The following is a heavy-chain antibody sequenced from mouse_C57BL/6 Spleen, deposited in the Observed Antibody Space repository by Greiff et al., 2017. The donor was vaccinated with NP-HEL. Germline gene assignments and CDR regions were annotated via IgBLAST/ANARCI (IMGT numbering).Heavy chain of an antibody. V-gene: IGHV1-64*01. Sequence: QVQLQQSGAELVKPGASVKLSCKASGYTFTSYWMHWVKQRPGQGLEWIGMIHPNSGSTNYNEKFKSKATLTVDKSSSTAYMQLSSLTSEDSAVYYCARRGTMSTSFDYWGQGTTLTVSS. J-gene: IGHJ2*01. CDR3: ARRGTMSTSFDY. CDR2: IHPNSGST. D-gene: IGHD2-4*01. CDR1: GYTFTSYW.